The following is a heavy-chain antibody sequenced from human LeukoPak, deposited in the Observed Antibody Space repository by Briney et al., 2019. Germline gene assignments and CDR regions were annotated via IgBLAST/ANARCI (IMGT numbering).Heavy chain of an antibody. V-gene: IGHV1-69*05. CDR1: GGTFSSYA. J-gene: IGHJ4*02. CDR2: IIPIFGTA. CDR3: ARDRGFYMVDY. Sequence: ASVKVSCKASGGTFSSYAISWVRQAPGQGLEWMGGIIPIFGTANYAQKFQGRVTITTDESTSTDYMELSSLRSEDTAVYYCARDRGFYMVDYWGQGTLVTVSS. D-gene: IGHD5-12*01.